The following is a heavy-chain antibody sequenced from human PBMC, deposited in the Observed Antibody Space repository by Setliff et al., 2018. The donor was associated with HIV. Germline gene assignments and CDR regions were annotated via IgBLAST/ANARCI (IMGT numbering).Heavy chain of an antibody. V-gene: IGHV4-38-2*02. D-gene: IGHD5-18*01. CDR1: GYSVSSGYY. CDR3: ARVAWRLRYFDY. J-gene: IGHJ4*02. CDR2: IYYSGST. Sequence: SETLSLTWTVSGYSVSSGYYWGWIRQPPGKGLEWIASIYYSGSTYYNPSLKSRVTISVDTSKNQFSLKLSSVTAADTAVYYCARVAWRLRYFDYWGQGTLVTVSS.